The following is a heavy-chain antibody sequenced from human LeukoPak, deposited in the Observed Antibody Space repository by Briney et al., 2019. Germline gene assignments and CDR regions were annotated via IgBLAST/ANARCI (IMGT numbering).Heavy chain of an antibody. D-gene: IGHD4-17*01. CDR2: IYRTGRT. Sequence: GSLRLSCAASGFTFSSYWMSWVRQFPGKGLEYIGEIYRTGRTNYNPSLKSRVTISIDKSENQFSLNLRSVTAADTAVYYCGRHDYGDSSAAFDIWGQGTMVTVSS. J-gene: IGHJ3*02. CDR1: GFTFSSYW. CDR3: GRHDYGDSSAAFDI. V-gene: IGHV4-4*02.